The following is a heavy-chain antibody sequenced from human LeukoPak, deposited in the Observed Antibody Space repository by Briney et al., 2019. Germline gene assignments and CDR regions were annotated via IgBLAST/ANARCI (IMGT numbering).Heavy chain of an antibody. Sequence: PSETLSLTCAVYGGSFSGYYWSWIRQPPGKGLEWIGEINPSGSTNYNPSLKSRVTISVDTSKNQFSLKLSSVTAADTAVYYCARGGAVAGRYYFDYWGQGTLVTVSS. J-gene: IGHJ4*02. CDR3: ARGGAVAGRYYFDY. CDR1: GGSFSGYY. V-gene: IGHV4-34*01. D-gene: IGHD6-19*01. CDR2: INPSGST.